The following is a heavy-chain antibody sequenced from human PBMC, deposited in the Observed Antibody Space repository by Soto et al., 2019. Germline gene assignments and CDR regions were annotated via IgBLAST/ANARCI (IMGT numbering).Heavy chain of an antibody. CDR2: MSYDGSHI. V-gene: IGHV3-30-3*01. CDR1: GFTFSSYT. Sequence: QVHLVESGGGVVQPGRSLRLSCAASGFTFSSYTIHWVRQAPGTGLEWVAVMSYDGSHIYYADSVEGRFTISRDNSRNPLYLQMNSLRVEDTAVYYCARGFVGSSSFYSFDYWGQGTLVTVSS. J-gene: IGHJ4*02. D-gene: IGHD6-6*01. CDR3: ARGFVGSSSFYSFDY.